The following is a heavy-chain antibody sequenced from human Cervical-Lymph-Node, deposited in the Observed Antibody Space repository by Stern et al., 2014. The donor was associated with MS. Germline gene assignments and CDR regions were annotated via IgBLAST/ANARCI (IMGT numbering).Heavy chain of an antibody. CDR2: VSPYNGNT. J-gene: IGHJ4*02. CDR1: GYTFTSYG. V-gene: IGHV1-18*01. CDR3: ARDIYCSGGTCYFEFFDY. Sequence: QMQLVESGAEVKKPGASVKVSCRASGYTFTSYGISWVRQAPGQGLEWMGWVSPYNGNTNYAQKFPGRVTIATTTSTGHPHMGVGSLISDDTAVYYCARDIYCSGGTCYFEFFDYWGQGTLVAVS. D-gene: IGHD2-15*01.